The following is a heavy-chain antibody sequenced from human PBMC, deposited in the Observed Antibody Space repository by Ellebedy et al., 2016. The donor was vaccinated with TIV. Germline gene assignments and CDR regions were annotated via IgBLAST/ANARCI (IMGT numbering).Heavy chain of an antibody. Sequence: GSLRLXXTVSGGSISSYYWSWIRQPPGKGLEWIGYIYYSGSTNYNPSLKSRVTISVDTSKNQFSLKLSSVTAADTAVYYCARDPGIAAAGRGYYYYYGMDVWGQGTTVTVSS. CDR3: ARDPGIAAAGRGYYYYYGMDV. V-gene: IGHV4-59*01. D-gene: IGHD6-13*01. CDR1: GGSISSYY. J-gene: IGHJ6*02. CDR2: IYYSGST.